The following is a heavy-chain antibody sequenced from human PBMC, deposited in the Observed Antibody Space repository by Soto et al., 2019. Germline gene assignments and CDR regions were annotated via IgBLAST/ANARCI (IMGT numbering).Heavy chain of an antibody. CDR2: IIPLFGTT. CDR3: ARDRWTSWYNWFDP. Sequence: ASVKVSCKASGCNFSRSGISWVRQAPGQGLEWMGGIIPLFGTTNYARKFKGRVTITADESTRTAYMELSSLRFEDTAVYYCARDRWTSWYNWFDPWGQGTLVTVSS. J-gene: IGHJ5*02. CDR1: GCNFSRSG. V-gene: IGHV1-69*13. D-gene: IGHD2-2*01.